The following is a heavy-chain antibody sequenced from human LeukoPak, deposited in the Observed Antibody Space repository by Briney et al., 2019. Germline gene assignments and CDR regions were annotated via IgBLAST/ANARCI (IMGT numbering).Heavy chain of an antibody. CDR2: ISYDGNNE. D-gene: IGHD6-19*01. V-gene: IGHV3-30-3*01. J-gene: IGHJ4*02. CDR1: GFTFSSYA. CDR3: ARVPNSSGWSADF. Sequence: GGSLRLSCAASGFTFSSYAMSWVRQAPGKGLEWVAVISYDGNNEYYADSVKGRFTISRDNSKNMLYLQMNSLRTEDTAVYYCARVPNSSGWSADFWGQGTLVTVSS.